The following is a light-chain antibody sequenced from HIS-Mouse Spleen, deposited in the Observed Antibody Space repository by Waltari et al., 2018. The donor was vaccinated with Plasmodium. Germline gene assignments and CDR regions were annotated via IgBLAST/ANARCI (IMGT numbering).Light chain of an antibody. CDR3: YSTDSSGNHRV. V-gene: IGLV3-10*01. CDR1: AFPKKY. Sequence: SYELTQPPSVSVSPGQTARITCPAHAFPKKYAYWYQQKSGQAPLLVIYEDSKRPSGIPERFSGSSSGTMATLTISGAQVEDEADYYCYSTDSSGNHRVFGGGTKLTVL. J-gene: IGLJ3*02. CDR2: EDS.